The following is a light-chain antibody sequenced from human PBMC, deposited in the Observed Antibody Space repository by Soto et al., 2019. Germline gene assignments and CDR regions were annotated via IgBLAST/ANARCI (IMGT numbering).Light chain of an antibody. CDR2: GAS. J-gene: IGKJ4*01. Sequence: EIVLTQSPATLSLSPGERATLSCRASQSVSSYLAWYQQKPGQAPRLLIFGASYRATGIPARFTGSGSGTDFTLTISSLEPEDFAVYYCQQYYSTPPTFGGGTKVEIK. CDR1: QSVSSY. V-gene: IGKV3-11*01. CDR3: QQYYSTPPT.